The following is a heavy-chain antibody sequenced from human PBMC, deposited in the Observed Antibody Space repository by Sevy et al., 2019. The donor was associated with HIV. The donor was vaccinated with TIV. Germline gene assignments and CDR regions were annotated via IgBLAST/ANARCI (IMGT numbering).Heavy chain of an antibody. CDR1: GFTFSSYG. J-gene: IGHJ6*02. V-gene: IGHV3-33*01. D-gene: IGHD5-18*01. CDR2: IWYDGSNK. CDR3: ARDLGRTAMVGYYYYYGMDV. Sequence: GGSPRLSCAASGFTFSSYGMHWVRQAPGKGLEWVAVIWYDGSNKYYADSVKGRFTISRDNSKNTLYLQMNSLRAEDTAVYYCARDLGRTAMVGYYYYYGMDVWGQGSTVTVSS.